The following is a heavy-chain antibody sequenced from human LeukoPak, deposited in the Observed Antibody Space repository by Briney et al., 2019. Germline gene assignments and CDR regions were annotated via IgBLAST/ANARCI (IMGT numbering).Heavy chain of an antibody. CDR1: GFTFSSYA. V-gene: IGHV3-30-3*01. CDR3: ARVCDSSGFGVDY. Sequence: PGGSLRLSCAASGFTFSSYAMHWVRQAPGKGLEWVAVISYDGSNKYYADSVKGRFTISRDNSKNTLYLQMNSLRAEDTAVYYCARVCDSSGFGVDYWGQGTLVTVSS. CDR2: ISYDGSNK. D-gene: IGHD3-22*01. J-gene: IGHJ4*02.